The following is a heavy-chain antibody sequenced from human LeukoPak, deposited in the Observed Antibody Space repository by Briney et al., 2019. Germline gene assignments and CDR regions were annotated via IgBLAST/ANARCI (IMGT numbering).Heavy chain of an antibody. Sequence: ASVKVSCKASGYTFTSYDINWVRQATGQGLEWMGWMNPNSGNTGYAQKFQGRVTMTRNTSISTAYMELSSLRSEDTAVYYCASSFPNYDILTGYRTLYYYGMDVWGQGTTVTVSS. CDR1: GYTFTSYD. D-gene: IGHD3-9*01. CDR3: ASSFPNYDILTGYRTLYYYGMDV. J-gene: IGHJ6*02. V-gene: IGHV1-8*01. CDR2: MNPNSGNT.